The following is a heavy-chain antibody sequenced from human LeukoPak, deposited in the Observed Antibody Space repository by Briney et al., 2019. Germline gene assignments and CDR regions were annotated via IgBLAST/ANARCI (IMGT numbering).Heavy chain of an antibody. CDR3: ARDYDILTGYSRLYYYYGMDV. J-gene: IGHJ6*02. Sequence: GGSLRLSCAASGLTFSSYAMHWVRQAPGKGLEWVAVISYDGSNKYYADSVKGRFTISRDNSKNTLYLQMNSLRAEDTAVYYCARDYDILTGYSRLYYYYGMDVWGQGTTVTVSS. D-gene: IGHD3-9*01. CDR2: ISYDGSNK. V-gene: IGHV3-30-3*01. CDR1: GLTFSSYA.